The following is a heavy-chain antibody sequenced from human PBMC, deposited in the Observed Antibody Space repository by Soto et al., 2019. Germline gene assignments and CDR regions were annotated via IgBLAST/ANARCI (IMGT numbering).Heavy chain of an antibody. Sequence: QVQLVQSGAEVKKPGSSVKVSCKASGGTFSSYAISWVRQAPGQGLEWMGGIIPIFGTANYAQKFQGRVTLTADESTSTAYMELSSLRSEDTAVYYCASRRTTVTKGLYYYCMYIWGQGTTVTVAS. V-gene: IGHV1-69*01. CDR2: IIPIFGTA. D-gene: IGHD4-17*01. CDR3: ASRRTTVTKGLYYYCMYI. CDR1: GGTFSSYA. J-gene: IGHJ6*02.